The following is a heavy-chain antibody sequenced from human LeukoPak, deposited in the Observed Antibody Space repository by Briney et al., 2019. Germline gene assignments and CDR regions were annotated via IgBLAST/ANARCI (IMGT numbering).Heavy chain of an antibody. Sequence: GGSLRHSFAASGFTFTSYSMNRVRQGPGKGLEWGSSLICSSSYIYYADSVKGRFTISRDNAKNSLYLQMNSLRAEDTAVYYCARFSGYCSSTSCTPGDWGQGTLVTVSS. CDR1: GFTFTSYS. CDR3: ARFSGYCSSTSCTPGD. V-gene: IGHV3-21*01. CDR2: LICSSSYI. J-gene: IGHJ4*02. D-gene: IGHD2-2*01.